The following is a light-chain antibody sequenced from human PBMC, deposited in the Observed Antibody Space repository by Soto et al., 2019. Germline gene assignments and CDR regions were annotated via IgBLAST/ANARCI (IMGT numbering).Light chain of an antibody. CDR2: EVN. J-gene: IGLJ3*02. CDR1: SSDVGSYNL. V-gene: IGLV2-8*01. Sequence: QSALTQPPSASGSPGQSVTISCTGSSSDVGSYNLVSWYQQHPGKAPKLMIYEVNKRPSGVPDRSSGSKSGNTASLTVSGLQAEDEADYYCSSYVGGNALFGGGTKLTVL. CDR3: SSYVGGNAL.